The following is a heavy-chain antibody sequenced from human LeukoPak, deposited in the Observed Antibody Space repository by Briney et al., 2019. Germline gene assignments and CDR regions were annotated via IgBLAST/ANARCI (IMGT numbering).Heavy chain of an antibody. Sequence: GGSLRLSCAASGFTFSNAWMSWVRQAPGKGLEWVGRIKSKTDGGTTDYAAPVKGRFTISRDDSKNTLYMQMNSLKTEDTAVYYCTTDYTTDDYYYYYMDVWGKGTTVTISS. CDR1: GFTFSNAW. CDR3: TTDYTTDDYYYYYMDV. J-gene: IGHJ6*03. V-gene: IGHV3-15*01. D-gene: IGHD3-16*01. CDR2: IKSKTDGGTT.